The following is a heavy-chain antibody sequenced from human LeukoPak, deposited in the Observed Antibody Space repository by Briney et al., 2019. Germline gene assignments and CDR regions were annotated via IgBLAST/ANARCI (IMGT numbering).Heavy chain of an antibody. CDR1: GGSISSYY. CDR3: ARQGYDILTGYINAFDI. V-gene: IGHV4-59*08. Sequence: PSETLSLTCTVSGGSISSYYWSWIRQPPGKGLEWIGYISYSGSTNYNPSLKSRVTISIDTSKNQFSLKLRSVTAADTVIYYCARQGYDILTGYINAFDIWGQGTMVTVSS. J-gene: IGHJ3*02. D-gene: IGHD3-9*01. CDR2: ISYSGST.